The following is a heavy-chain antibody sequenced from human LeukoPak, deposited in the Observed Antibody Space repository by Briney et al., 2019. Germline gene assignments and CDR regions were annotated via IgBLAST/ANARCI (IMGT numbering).Heavy chain of an antibody. CDR3: ASTMVRGVILIY. CDR2: IYYSGST. V-gene: IGHV4-30-4*01. Sequence: PSETLSLTCTVSGGSISSGDYYWSWIRQPPGKGLEWIGYIYYSGSTYYNPSLKSRVTISVDTSKNQFSLKLSSVTAADPAVYYCASTMVRGVILIYWGQGTLVTVSS. CDR1: GGSISSGDYY. D-gene: IGHD3-10*01. J-gene: IGHJ4*01.